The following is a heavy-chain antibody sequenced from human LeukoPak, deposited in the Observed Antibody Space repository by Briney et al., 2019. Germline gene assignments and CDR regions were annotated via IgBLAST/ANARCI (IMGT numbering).Heavy chain of an antibody. CDR2: IYYSGTT. CDR1: GGTISSSSYY. J-gene: IGHJ4*02. Sequence: PSETVSLTCTVSGGTISSSSYYWGWIRQPPGKGLEWIGSIYYSGTTYYNPSLKSRVTISVDTSKSQFSLRLTSVTAADTAVYYCARHVRFLEWLSSYYFDYWGQGTLVTVSS. CDR3: ARHVRFLEWLSSYYFDY. D-gene: IGHD3-3*01. V-gene: IGHV4-39*01.